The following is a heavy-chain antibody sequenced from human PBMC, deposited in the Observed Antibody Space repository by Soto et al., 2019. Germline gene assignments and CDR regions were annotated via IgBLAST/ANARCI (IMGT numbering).Heavy chain of an antibody. CDR1: GSSVSSNTAA. V-gene: IGHV6-1*01. J-gene: IGHJ3*01. CDR3: ARISHDSSSS. D-gene: IGHD3-22*01. Sequence: SQTLSLTCAISGSSVSSNTAAWNWIRHSPSRGLEWLGRTYYRSKWYNDYAVSVKSRITINPDTSKNQFSLHLNSVTPEDTAVYYCARISHDSSSSWGQGTMVTVSS. CDR2: TYYRSKWYN.